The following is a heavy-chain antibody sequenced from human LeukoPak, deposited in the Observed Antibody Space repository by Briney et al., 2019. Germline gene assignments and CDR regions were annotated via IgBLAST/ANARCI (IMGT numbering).Heavy chain of an antibody. D-gene: IGHD6-13*01. CDR3: AKHLSSSSRYYYDS. J-gene: IGHJ4*02. CDR2: XXXSGDST. V-gene: IGHV3-23*01. Sequence: GGSLRLSCAASGFTFSXXXXXXXXXXXXXXXXXXXTXXXSGDSTFYAXSXXXXXTISRDXXXNTLYLQVNSLRAEDTAFYYCAKHLSSSSRYYYDSWGQGTLVTVSS. CDR1: GFTFSXXX.